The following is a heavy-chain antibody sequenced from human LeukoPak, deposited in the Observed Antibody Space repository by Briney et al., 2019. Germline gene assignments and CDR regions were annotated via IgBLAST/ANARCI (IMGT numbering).Heavy chain of an antibody. D-gene: IGHD2-2*01. CDR2: ISGSGGST. J-gene: IGHJ4*02. CDR3: AKDLEDIVVVPAANFN. CDR1: GFTFSSYA. Sequence: GGSLRLSCAASGFTFSSYAMSWVRQAPGKGLEWVSAISGSGGSTYYADSVKGRFTISRDNSKSTLYLQMNSLRAEDTAVYYCAKDLEDIVVVPAANFNWGQGTLVTVSS. V-gene: IGHV3-23*01.